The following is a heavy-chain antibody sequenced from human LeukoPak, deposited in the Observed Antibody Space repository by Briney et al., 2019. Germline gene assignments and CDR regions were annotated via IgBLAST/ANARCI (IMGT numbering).Heavy chain of an antibody. D-gene: IGHD3-3*01. Sequence: GGSLRLSCAASGFTFSSYWMSWVRQAPGKGLEWVANIKQDGSEKYYVDSVKGRFTISRDNAKNSLYLQMNSLRAEDTAVYYCAKDDYDYWTGYGSGAFDMWGQGTVVTVSS. V-gene: IGHV3-7*01. CDR2: IKQDGSEK. CDR3: AKDDYDYWTGYGSGAFDM. J-gene: IGHJ3*02. CDR1: GFTFSSYW.